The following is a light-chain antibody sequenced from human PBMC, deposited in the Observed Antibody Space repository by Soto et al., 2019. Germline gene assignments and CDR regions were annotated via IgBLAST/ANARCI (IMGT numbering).Light chain of an antibody. CDR2: GAS. J-gene: IGKJ2*01. CDR1: QSVSSN. Sequence: EVVMTQSPATVSVSPGERATLSCRASQSVSSNLAWYQQKPGQAPRLLIYGASTRATGTPARFSGSGSGTEFTLTISRLQSEDFAVYYCQQYNSWPPYTFGQGTNLEIK. V-gene: IGKV3-15*01. CDR3: QQYNSWPPYT.